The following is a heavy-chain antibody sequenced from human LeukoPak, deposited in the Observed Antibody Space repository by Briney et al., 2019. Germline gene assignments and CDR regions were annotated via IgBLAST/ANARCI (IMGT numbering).Heavy chain of an antibody. D-gene: IGHD3-22*01. CDR2: IYSSGST. V-gene: IGHV4-4*08. CDR1: GGSISNYY. J-gene: IGHJ4*02. CDR3: VRDHYYNSSGYTFGY. Sequence: SETLSLTYTVSGGSISNYYWSWIRQSPGKGLEWFGYIYSSGSTNYNPSLKSRVTISVDTSKNQFSLRLSSVTAADTAVYYCVRDHYYNSSGYTFGYWGQGTLVTVSS.